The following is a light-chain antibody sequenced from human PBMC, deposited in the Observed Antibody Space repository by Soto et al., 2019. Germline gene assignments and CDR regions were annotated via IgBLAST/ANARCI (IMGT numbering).Light chain of an antibody. CDR2: GAS. CDR3: QQYRSSPLT. CDR1: QSVSSNY. Sequence: EIVLTQSPGTLSLSPGERATLSCRASQSVSSNYLAWYQQKPGQAPRLLIYGASSRATGIPDRFSGSGSGTDFTLTMSRLEPEDFAVYHCQQYRSSPLTFGGGTKVEIK. J-gene: IGKJ4*01. V-gene: IGKV3-20*01.